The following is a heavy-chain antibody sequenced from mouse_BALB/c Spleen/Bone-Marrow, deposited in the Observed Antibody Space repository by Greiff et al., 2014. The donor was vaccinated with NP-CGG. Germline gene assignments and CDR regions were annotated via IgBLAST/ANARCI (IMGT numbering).Heavy chain of an antibody. CDR1: GFNIKDTY. CDR3: AIYYYGSSGFAY. J-gene: IGHJ3*01. Sequence: VQLQQSGAELVKPGASVKLSCTASGFNIKDTYMHWVNQRPEQGLEWIGRIDPANGNTKYDPKFQGKATITADTSSNTAYLQLSSLTSEDTAVYYCAIYYYGSSGFAYWGQGTLVTVSA. CDR2: IDPANGNT. D-gene: IGHD1-1*01. V-gene: IGHV14-3*02.